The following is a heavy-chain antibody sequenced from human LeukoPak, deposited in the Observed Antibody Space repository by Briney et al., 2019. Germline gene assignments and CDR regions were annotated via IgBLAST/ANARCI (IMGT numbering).Heavy chain of an antibody. V-gene: IGHV4-59*01. J-gene: IGHJ4*02. CDR3: ARAPTPRVLEWLLFDY. CDR1: GGSISSYY. CDR2: IYYSGST. D-gene: IGHD3-3*01. Sequence: SETLSLTCTVSGGSISSYYWSWIRQPPGKGLEWIGYIYYSGSTNYNPSLKSRVTISVDTSKNQFSLKLSSVTAADTAVYYCARAPTPRVLEWLLFDYWGQGTLVTVSS.